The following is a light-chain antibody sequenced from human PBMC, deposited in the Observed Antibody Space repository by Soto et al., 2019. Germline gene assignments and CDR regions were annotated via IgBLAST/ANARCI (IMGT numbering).Light chain of an antibody. CDR1: QSVSSN. J-gene: IGKJ1*01. CDR3: QHYNNWPPWT. CDR2: GAS. V-gene: IGKV3-15*01. Sequence: EIVMTQSPATLSVSPGERATLSCRASQSVSSNLAWYQQKPGQAPRLLIYGASTRATGIPARFRGSGSGTEFTLTISSLQSEDFAVYYCQHYNNWPPWTIGQGTKVEIK.